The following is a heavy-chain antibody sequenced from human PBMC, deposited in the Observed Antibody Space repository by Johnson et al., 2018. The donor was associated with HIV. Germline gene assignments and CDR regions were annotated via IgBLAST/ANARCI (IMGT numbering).Heavy chain of an antibody. V-gene: IGHV3-30*04. CDR2: ISYDGSNK. J-gene: IGHJ3*02. CDR1: GFTFSSYA. Sequence: VQLVESGGGVVLPGRSLRLSCAASGFTFSSYAMHWVRQAPGKGLEWVAVISYDGSNKYYADSVKGRFTISRDNSKNTLYLQMNSLRAEDTAVYYCARARLGELLWAFDIWGQGTMVTVSS. CDR3: ARARLGELLWAFDI. D-gene: IGHD1-26*01.